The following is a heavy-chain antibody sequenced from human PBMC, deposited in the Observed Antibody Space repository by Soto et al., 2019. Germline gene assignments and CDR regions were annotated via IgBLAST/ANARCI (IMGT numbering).Heavy chain of an antibody. J-gene: IGHJ4*02. V-gene: IGHV1-69*01. CDR1: GGTFSKYP. Sequence: QVQLVQSGAEVKKPGSSVKVSCKASGGTFSKYPISWVRQAPGQGLEWMGGIIPIFAISRYAQKFQGRITITADESTRTAYMEPSSLRSDDTAVYYCARGGDYGDYWGQGTLVTVSS. CDR3: ARGGDYGDY. D-gene: IGHD4-17*01. CDR2: IIPIFAIS.